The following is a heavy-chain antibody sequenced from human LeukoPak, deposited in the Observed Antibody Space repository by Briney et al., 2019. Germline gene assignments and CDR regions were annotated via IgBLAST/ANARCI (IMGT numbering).Heavy chain of an antibody. V-gene: IGHV4-39*02. CDR3: ARERDFYYYMDV. J-gene: IGHJ6*03. CDR2: IYYSGCT. Sequence: TSETLSLTCTVSGGSISSSSYYWGWLRQPPGKGLEWIGSIYYSGCTYYNPSLKSPVTISVDTSKNQFSLKLISVTAADAAVYYCARERDFYYYMDVWDTGTTVSVSS. CDR1: GGSISSSSYY.